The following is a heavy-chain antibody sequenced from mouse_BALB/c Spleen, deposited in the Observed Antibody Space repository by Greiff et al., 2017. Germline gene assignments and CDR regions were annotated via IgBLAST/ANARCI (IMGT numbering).Heavy chain of an antibody. CDR2: ISDGGSYT. CDR1: GFTFSDYY. J-gene: IGHJ4*01. Sequence: EVQGVESGGGLVKPGGSLKLSCAASGFTFSDYYMYWVRQTPEKRLEWVATISDGGSYTYYPDSVKGRFTISRDNAKNNLYLQMSSLKSEDTAMYDCARETPDYWGQGTSVTVSS. V-gene: IGHV5-4*02. CDR3: ARETPDY.